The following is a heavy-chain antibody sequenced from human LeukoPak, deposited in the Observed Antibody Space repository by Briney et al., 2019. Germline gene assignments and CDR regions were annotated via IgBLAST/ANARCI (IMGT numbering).Heavy chain of an antibody. CDR1: GFTVSSNS. CDR2: ISWNGGST. J-gene: IGHJ6*03. V-gene: IGHV3-20*04. CDR3: ARDGGWYKRGLDYYYYYMDV. Sequence: PGGSLRLSCTVSGFTVSSNSMSWVRQAPGKGLEWVSRISWNGGSTTYADSVKGRFTISRGNAKNSLYLQMNSLRAEDTALYYCARDGGWYKRGLDYYYYYMDVWGKGTSVTVSS. D-gene: IGHD6-19*01.